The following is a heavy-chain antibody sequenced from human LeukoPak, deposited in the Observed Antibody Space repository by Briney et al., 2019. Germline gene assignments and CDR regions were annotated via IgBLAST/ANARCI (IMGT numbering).Heavy chain of an antibody. CDR3: ARMTPDYASFDY. CDR1: GFSLSTSKMC. CDR2: IDWDDDK. D-gene: IGHD2-2*01. V-gene: IGHV2-70*17. J-gene: IGHJ4*02. Sequence: SGPTLLNPTQTLTLTCTFSGFSLSTSKMCVTWIRQPPGKALEWLARIDWDDDKFYSSSLKTRLTISKDTSRNQVVLTMTNMDPVDTGTYYCARMTPDYASFDYWGQGTLVTVSS.